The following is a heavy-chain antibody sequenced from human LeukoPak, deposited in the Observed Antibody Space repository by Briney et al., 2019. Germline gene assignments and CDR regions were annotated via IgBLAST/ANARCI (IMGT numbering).Heavy chain of an antibody. J-gene: IGHJ4*02. D-gene: IGHD1-26*01. CDR1: GDSISSYY. CDR2: IYYSGST. Sequence: SETLSLTCTVSGDSISSYYWSWIRQPPGKGLEWIGYIYYSGSTNYNPSLKSRVTISVDTSKNQFSLKLSSVTAADTAVYYCARDDGSYSLDYWGQGTLVTVSS. V-gene: IGHV4-59*01. CDR3: ARDDGSYSLDY.